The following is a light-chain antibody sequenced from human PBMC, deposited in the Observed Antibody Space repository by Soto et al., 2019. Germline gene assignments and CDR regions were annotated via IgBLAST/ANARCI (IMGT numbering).Light chain of an antibody. CDR1: QSVSGNS. Sequence: DIVLTQSPGPLSLSPGDRATLSCRASQSVSGNSLAWYQQKPGQAPRLLIYVASIRATGVPDRFSGSGSGADFTLTIRRLEPEDFAVYYCQQYGSSPRTFGQGTKVEIK. CDR3: QQYGSSPRT. V-gene: IGKV3-20*01. CDR2: VAS. J-gene: IGKJ1*01.